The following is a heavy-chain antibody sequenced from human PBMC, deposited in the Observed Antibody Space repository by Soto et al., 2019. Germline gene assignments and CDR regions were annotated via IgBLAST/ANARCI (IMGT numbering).Heavy chain of an antibody. CDR3: ARDENTVTTFLTGDTQRYGMDV. CDR1: CGASSSSNW. D-gene: IGHD4-17*01. J-gene: IGHJ6*02. CDR2: ISHSVST. Sequence: HVQLQESGPGLVKPSGTLSLTCAVSCGASSSSNWWSWVRQPPGKGLEWIGEISHSVSTNYNPSLXXXXXXSXDKSXXXXXXXXXXVTAADTAVYYCARDENTVTTFLTGDTQRYGMDVWGQGTTVTVSS. V-gene: IGHV4-4*02.